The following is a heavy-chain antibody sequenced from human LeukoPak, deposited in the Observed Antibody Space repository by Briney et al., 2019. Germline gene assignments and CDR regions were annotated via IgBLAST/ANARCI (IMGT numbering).Heavy chain of an antibody. V-gene: IGHV3-30*18. D-gene: IGHD4-17*01. CDR1: GFTFGSYG. CDR3: AKGHRYGDSPDY. J-gene: IGHJ4*02. Sequence: GGSLRLSRAASGFTFGSYGMHWVRQAPGKGLEWVAVISYDGSNKYYADSVKGRFTISRDNSKNTLYLQMNSLRAEDTAVYYCAKGHRYGDSPDYWGQGTLVTVSS. CDR2: ISYDGSNK.